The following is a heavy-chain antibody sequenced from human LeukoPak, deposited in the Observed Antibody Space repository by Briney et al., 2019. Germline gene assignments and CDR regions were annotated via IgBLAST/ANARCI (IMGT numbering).Heavy chain of an antibody. V-gene: IGHV1-18*01. J-gene: IGHJ5*02. CDR2: ISAYNGNT. CDR3: ARDTPMDYGDYFNWFDP. D-gene: IGHD4-17*01. CDR1: GYTFTSYG. Sequence: ASVKVSCKASGYTFTSYGISWVRQAPGQGLEWMGWISAYNGNTNHAQKLQGRVTMTTDTSTSTAYMELRSLRSDDTAVYYCARDTPMDYGDYFNWFDPWGQGTLVTVSS.